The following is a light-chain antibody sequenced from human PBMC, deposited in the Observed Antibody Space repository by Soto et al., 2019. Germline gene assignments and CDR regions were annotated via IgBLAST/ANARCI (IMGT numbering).Light chain of an antibody. CDR3: QEHNRYSGK. Sequence: QMDLTQSAGYPSVGERVSRDRLASQTMSTYLNWYQQKPGKAPKLLIYDASSLDSGVQSGFGVSGTGTELTFIFSRRQPDEFATHYCQEHNRYSGKCGHGTKVDIK. CDR1: QTMSTY. CDR2: DAS. V-gene: IGKV1-5*01. J-gene: IGKJ1*01.